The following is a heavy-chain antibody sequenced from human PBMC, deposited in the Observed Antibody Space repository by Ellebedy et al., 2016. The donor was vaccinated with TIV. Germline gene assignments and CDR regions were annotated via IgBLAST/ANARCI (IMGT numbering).Heavy chain of an antibody. J-gene: IGHJ4*02. CDR2: INQDGSQT. V-gene: IGHV3-7*03. D-gene: IGHD4-11*01. CDR1: GFTFRSYW. CDR3: ATYCSNMNCSIWGFDS. Sequence: PGGSLRLSCAASGFTFRSYWMSWVRQAPGKGLEWVANINQDGSQTYYMDSVKGRFSISRDNSKNSLYLQMDSLRAEDTDSYYFATYCSNMNCSIWGFDSWGQGTLVTVSS.